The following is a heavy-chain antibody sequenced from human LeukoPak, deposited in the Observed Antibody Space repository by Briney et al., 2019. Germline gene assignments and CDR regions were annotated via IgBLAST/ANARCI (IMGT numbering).Heavy chain of an antibody. CDR1: GFTFSNYA. Sequence: PGGSLTLSCAASGFTFSNYAMSWVRQAPGKGLEWVSTISGSGSSTYYADSVKGRFTISRDNSKNTLYLQMNSLRAEDTAVYYCAKDHGGAMIVVLISFFDYWGQGTLVTVSS. CDR3: AKDHGGAMIVVLISFFDY. J-gene: IGHJ4*02. V-gene: IGHV3-23*01. CDR2: ISGSGSST. D-gene: IGHD3-22*01.